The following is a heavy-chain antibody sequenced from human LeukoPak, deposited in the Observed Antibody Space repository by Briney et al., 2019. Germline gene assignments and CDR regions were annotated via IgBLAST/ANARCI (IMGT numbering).Heavy chain of an antibody. CDR1: GFTFSSYS. Sequence: GGSLRLFCAASGFTFSSYSMNWVRQAPGKGLEWVSSISSSSSYIYYADSVKGRFTISRDNAKNSLYLQMNSLRAEDTAVYYCARNTLYSSGSFDYWGQGTLVTVSS. CDR2: ISSSSSYI. CDR3: ARNTLYSSGSFDY. D-gene: IGHD6-19*01. J-gene: IGHJ4*02. V-gene: IGHV3-21*01.